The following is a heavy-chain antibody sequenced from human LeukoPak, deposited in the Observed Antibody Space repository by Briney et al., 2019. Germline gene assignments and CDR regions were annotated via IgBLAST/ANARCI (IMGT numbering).Heavy chain of an antibody. CDR3: ARGYSYGTRWDY. D-gene: IGHD5-18*01. Sequence: ASVKVSCKASGYTFTSYAMHWVRQAPGQRLEWMGWINAGNGNTKYSQKFQGRVTITADKSTSTAYMELSSLRSEDTAVYYCARGYSYGTRWDYWGQGTLVTVSS. V-gene: IGHV1-3*01. CDR1: GYTFTSYA. J-gene: IGHJ4*02. CDR2: INAGNGNT.